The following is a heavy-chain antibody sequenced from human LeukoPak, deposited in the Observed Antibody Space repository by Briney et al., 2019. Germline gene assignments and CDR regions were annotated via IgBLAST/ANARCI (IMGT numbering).Heavy chain of an antibody. CDR2: IYYNGGT. D-gene: IGHD6-19*01. J-gene: IGHJ4*02. CDR1: GGSISSYY. CDR3: ARHGSGYSSGWYPYYFDY. V-gene: IGHV4-59*01. Sequence: SETLSLTCTVSGGSISSYYWSWIRQPPGKGLEWIGYIYYNGGTNYNPSLKSRVTISLDMSKKQFSLKLSSVTAADTAVYFCARHGSGYSSGWYPYYFDYWGQGTLVTVSS.